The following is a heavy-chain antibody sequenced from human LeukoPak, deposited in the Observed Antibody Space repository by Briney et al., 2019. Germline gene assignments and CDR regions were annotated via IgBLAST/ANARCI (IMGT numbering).Heavy chain of an antibody. J-gene: IGHJ4*02. Sequence: SVNVSCKCSGGTFSSYAISWVRQAPGQGLDWVGGIIPIFCTANYAQKFQGRVTITADKSTSTAYMELSSLRSEDTAVYYCARKGSGWEYYFDYWGQGTLVTVSS. CDR2: IIPIFCTA. CDR3: ARKGSGWEYYFDY. V-gene: IGHV1-69*06. D-gene: IGHD6-19*01. CDR1: GGTFSSYA.